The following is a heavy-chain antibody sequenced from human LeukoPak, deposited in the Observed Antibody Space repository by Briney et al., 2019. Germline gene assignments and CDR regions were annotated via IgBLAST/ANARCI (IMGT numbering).Heavy chain of an antibody. CDR3: ASFDLFDP. D-gene: IGHD3-9*01. V-gene: IGHV3-23*01. Sequence: GGSLRLSCAASGFTFSNYAMSWVRQAPGKGLEWVSSINGRGGSTYYADSVKGRFTISRDNAKNSLYLQMNSLRAEDTAVYYCASFDLFDPWGQGTLVTVSS. CDR1: GFTFSNYA. J-gene: IGHJ5*02. CDR2: INGRGGST.